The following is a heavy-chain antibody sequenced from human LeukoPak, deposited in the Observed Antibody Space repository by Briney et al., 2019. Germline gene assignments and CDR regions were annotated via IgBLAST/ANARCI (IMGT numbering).Heavy chain of an antibody. D-gene: IGHD1-26*01. CDR1: GGSISSSSYY. Sequence: KPSETLSLTCTVSGGSISSSSYYWGWIRQPPGKGLEWIGSIYYSGSTYYNPSLKSRVTISVDTSKNQFSLKLSSVTAADTAVYYCAIITKGELRNFDYWGQGTLVTVSS. CDR3: AIITKGELRNFDY. V-gene: IGHV4-39*01. CDR2: IYYSGST. J-gene: IGHJ4*02.